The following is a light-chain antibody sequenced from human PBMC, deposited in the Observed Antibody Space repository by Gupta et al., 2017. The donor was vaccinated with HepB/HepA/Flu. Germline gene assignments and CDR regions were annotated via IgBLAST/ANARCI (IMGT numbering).Light chain of an antibody. CDR2: GAS. Sequence: DIVLTQSPGTLPFSPGERATLSCRASQSVNPMFVAWYQQQPGQAPRLLIYGASSRVTGIPDRFSGSGSRTDFTLTISRLEPEDFAVYYCQQYDTSSGFTFGQGTKVEMK. CDR3: QQYDTSSGFT. CDR1: QSVNPMF. J-gene: IGKJ2*01. V-gene: IGKV3-20*01.